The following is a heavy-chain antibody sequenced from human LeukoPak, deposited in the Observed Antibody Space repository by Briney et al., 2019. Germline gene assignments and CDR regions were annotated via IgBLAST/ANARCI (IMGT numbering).Heavy chain of an antibody. CDR2: IYYSGST. Sequence: PSETLSLTCTVSGGPISSYYWSWIRQPPGKGLEWIGYIYYSGSTNYNPSLKSRVTISVDTSKNQFSLKLSSVTAADTAVYYCARVSWNWSLDYWGQGTLVTASS. CDR1: GGPISSYY. V-gene: IGHV4-59*01. J-gene: IGHJ4*02. D-gene: IGHD1-7*01. CDR3: ARVSWNWSLDY.